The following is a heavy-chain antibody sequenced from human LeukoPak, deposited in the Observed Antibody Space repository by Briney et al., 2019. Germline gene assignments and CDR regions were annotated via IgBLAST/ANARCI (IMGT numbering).Heavy chain of an antibody. Sequence: ASVKVSCKASGYTFTSDYIHWVRQAPGQGLEWMGIINPSGGSTSYAQKFQGRVTITADESTSTAYMELSSLRSEDTAVYYCASPLYDSSGYYPNKYFQHWGQGTLVTVSS. CDR1: GYTFTSDY. V-gene: IGHV1-46*01. J-gene: IGHJ1*01. CDR2: INPSGGST. CDR3: ASPLYDSSGYYPNKYFQH. D-gene: IGHD3-22*01.